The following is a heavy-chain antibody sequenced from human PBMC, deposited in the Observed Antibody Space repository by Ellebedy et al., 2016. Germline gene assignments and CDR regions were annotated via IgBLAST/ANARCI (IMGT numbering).Heavy chain of an antibody. J-gene: IGHJ4*02. CDR1: GFTFSSYG. D-gene: IGHD2-15*01. Sequence: GGSLRLSXAASGFTFSSYGMHWVRQAPGKGLEWVAVIWYDGSNKYYADSVKGRFTISRDNSKNTLYLQMNSLRAEDTAVYYCARDGVRYCSGGSCHNSDYWGQGTLVTVSS. CDR3: ARDGVRYCSGGSCHNSDY. CDR2: IWYDGSNK. V-gene: IGHV3-33*01.